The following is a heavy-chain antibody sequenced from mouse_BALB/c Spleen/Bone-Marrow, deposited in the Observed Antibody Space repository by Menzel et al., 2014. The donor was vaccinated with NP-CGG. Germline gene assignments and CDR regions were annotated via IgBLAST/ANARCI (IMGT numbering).Heavy chain of an antibody. Sequence: EVQLQQSGAELVRPGALVKLSCEASGFNIKDYYMHWVKQRPEQGLEWIGWIDPENGNTIYDPKFQGKASLTANPSSNTAYLQLSSLPSEDTAVYYWARSGYGNYGYWGQGTTLTVSS. CDR1: GFNIKDYY. D-gene: IGHD2-1*01. V-gene: IGHV14-1*02. CDR3: ARSGYGNYGY. J-gene: IGHJ2*01. CDR2: IDPENGNT.